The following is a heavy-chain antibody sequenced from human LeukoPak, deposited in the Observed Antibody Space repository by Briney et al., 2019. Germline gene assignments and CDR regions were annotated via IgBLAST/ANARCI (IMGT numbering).Heavy chain of an antibody. D-gene: IGHD5-24*01. CDR2: IRSKANSYAP. V-gene: IGHV3-73*01. CDR3: TRHLGDGYNLLVGGSVPYYFDY. Sequence: PGGSLRLSCAASGLTFSGSAMHWVRQASGKGLEWVGRIRSKANSYAPAYAASVKGRFTISRDDSKNTAYLQMNSLKTEDTAVYYCTRHLGDGYNLLVGGSVPYYFDYWGQGTLVTVSS. CDR1: GLTFSGSA. J-gene: IGHJ4*02.